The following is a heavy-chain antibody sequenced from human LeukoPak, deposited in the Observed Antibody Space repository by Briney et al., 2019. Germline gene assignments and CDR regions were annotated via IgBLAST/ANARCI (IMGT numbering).Heavy chain of an antibody. Sequence: MPGGSLRLSCAASGFPFSGYSMNWVRQAPGKGLEWVSSISSSSSYICYADSVKGRFTISRDNAKNSLYLQVNSLRAEDTAVYYCARDWGGDGVFDYWGQGTLVTVSS. V-gene: IGHV3-21*01. CDR3: ARDWGGDGVFDY. CDR2: ISSSSSYI. J-gene: IGHJ4*02. D-gene: IGHD3-16*01. CDR1: GFPFSGYS.